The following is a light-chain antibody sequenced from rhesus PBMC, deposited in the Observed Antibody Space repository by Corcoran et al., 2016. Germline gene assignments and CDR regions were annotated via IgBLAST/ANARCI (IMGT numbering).Light chain of an antibody. J-gene: IGKJ4*01. V-gene: IGKV1-32*02. CDR3: QQGNSHPLT. CDR1: QGISNY. Sequence: DIQMSQSPSSLSASVGDRVTITCRASQGISNYLNWYQQKSGKAPKLLFHFANSLASGVPSRFGGRGSGTVFTLTISSLQPEDFATYYCQQGNSHPLTFGGGTKVELK. CDR2: FAN.